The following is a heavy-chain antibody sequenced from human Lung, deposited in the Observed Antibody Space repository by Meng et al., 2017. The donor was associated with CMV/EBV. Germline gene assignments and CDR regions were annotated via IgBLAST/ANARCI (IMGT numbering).Heavy chain of an antibody. Sequence: GESXKISCVASGFMFSSYSLHWVRQAPGKGLEWVAVTSYDGSKKEYANSVKGRFTVSRDNSKNTLYLQMNTLRADDTAVYYCARADYANYGFWSGFPAFWXHGTXVTVSS. J-gene: IGHJ4*01. CDR2: TSYDGSKK. D-gene: IGHD3-3*01. CDR1: GFMFSSYS. V-gene: IGHV3-30*04. CDR3: ARADYANYGFWSGFPAF.